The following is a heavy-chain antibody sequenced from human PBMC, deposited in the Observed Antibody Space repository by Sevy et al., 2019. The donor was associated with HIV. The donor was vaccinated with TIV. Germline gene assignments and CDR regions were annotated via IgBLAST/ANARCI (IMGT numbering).Heavy chain of an antibody. J-gene: IGHJ6*02. Sequence: GGSLRLSCAASGFTFSTYAMSWVRQAPGKGLEWVSTIRAGGDNTYTADSVRGRFTISRDNSQNMVYLQMNSLRAEDTAVYYCARDPYRYYDFWSGYYGYYGMDVWGQGTTVTVSS. V-gene: IGHV3-23*01. CDR1: GFTFSTYA. CDR2: IRAGGDNT. D-gene: IGHD3-3*01. CDR3: ARDPYRYYDFWSGYYGYYGMDV.